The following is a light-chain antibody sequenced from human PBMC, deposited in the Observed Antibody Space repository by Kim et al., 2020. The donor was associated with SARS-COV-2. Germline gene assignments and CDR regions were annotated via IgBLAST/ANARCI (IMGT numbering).Light chain of an antibody. CDR2: SAS. CDR1: QSIDNF. V-gene: IGKV1-39*01. Sequence: ASVGDRVTITCRASQSIDNFLNWYQQQPGKAPNLLIYSASSLQSGVPSRFSGSGSGTDFTLTISSLQPEDFATYYCQQSYTTLLTFGGGTKVDIK. CDR3: QQSYTTLLT. J-gene: IGKJ4*01.